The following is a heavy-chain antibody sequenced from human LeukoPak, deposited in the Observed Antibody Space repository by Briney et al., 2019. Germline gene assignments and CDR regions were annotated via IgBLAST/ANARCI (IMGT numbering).Heavy chain of an antibody. D-gene: IGHD6-6*01. J-gene: IGHJ4*02. CDR1: GLSFSGHW. CDR2: ISPTGSTT. CDR3: ARGPNSNWSGLDF. Sequence: GGSLRLSCTASGLSFSGHWMHWARQLPGKGLVWVSRISPTGSTTSYADSVKGRFTVSRDNAKNTLYLQVNNLSAEDTAVYYCARGPNSNWSGLDFWGQGTLLTVSS. V-gene: IGHV3-74*01.